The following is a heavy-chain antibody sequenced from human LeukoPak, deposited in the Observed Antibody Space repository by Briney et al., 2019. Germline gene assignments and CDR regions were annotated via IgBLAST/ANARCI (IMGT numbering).Heavy chain of an antibody. CDR1: GGSISSYY. V-gene: IGHV4-59*01. J-gene: IGHJ4*02. Sequence: SETLSLTCTVSGGSISSYYWSWIRQPPGKGLEWIGYIYYSGSTNYNPSLKSRVTISVDTSKNQFSLKLSSVTAADTAVYYRARGGYYDSSGYYIDYWGQGTLVTVSS. CDR3: ARGGYYDSSGYYIDY. CDR2: IYYSGST. D-gene: IGHD3-22*01.